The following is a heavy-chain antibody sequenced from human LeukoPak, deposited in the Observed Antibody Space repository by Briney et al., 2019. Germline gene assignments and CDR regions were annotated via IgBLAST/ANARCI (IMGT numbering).Heavy chain of an antibody. CDR3: ARRRWGYGSGSYDY. J-gene: IGHJ4*02. V-gene: IGHV4-4*07. CDR2: IYTSGST. Sequence: PSETLSLTCTVSGGSISSYYWSWIRQPAGKGLEWIGRIYTSGSTNYNPSLKSRVTMSVDTSKNQFSLKLISVTAADAAVYYCARRRWGYGSGSYDYWGQGTLVTVSS. D-gene: IGHD3-10*01. CDR1: GGSISSYY.